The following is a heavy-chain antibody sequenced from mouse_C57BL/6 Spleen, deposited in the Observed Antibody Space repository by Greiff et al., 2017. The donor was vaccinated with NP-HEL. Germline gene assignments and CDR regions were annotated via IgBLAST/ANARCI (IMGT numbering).Heavy chain of an antibody. CDR2: IHPNSGST. J-gene: IGHJ2*01. Sequence: QVHVKQPGAELVKPGASVKLSCKASGYTFTSYWMHWVKQRPGQGLEWIGMIHPNSGSTNYNEKFKSKATLTVDKSSSTAYMQLSSLTSEDSAVYYCASRNYGSSYDYFDYWGQGTTLTVSS. D-gene: IGHD1-1*01. CDR3: ASRNYGSSYDYFDY. V-gene: IGHV1-64*01. CDR1: GYTFTSYW.